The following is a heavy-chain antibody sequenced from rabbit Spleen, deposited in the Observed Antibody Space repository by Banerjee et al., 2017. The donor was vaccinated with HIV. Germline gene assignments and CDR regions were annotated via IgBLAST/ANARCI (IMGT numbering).Heavy chain of an antibody. Sequence: QEQLEVSGGDLVKPEGSLTLTCTASGFSFSSSYYMCWVRQAPGKGLEWIACIYAGSSGSTYYASWAKGRFTISKTSSTTVTLQMTSLTAADTATYFCARDLAGVIGWNFNLWGQGTLVTVS. CDR1: GFSFSSSYY. J-gene: IGHJ4*01. CDR2: IYAGSSGST. V-gene: IGHV1S45*01. CDR3: ARDLAGVIGWNFNL. D-gene: IGHD4-1*01.